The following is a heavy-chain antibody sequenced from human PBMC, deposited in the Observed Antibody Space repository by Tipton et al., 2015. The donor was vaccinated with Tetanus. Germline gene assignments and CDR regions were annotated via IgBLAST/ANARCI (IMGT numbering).Heavy chain of an antibody. D-gene: IGHD6-13*01. CDR3: AGVTAQRTELYFDH. Sequence: LRLSCAVSGASISSIYSWSWIRQPPGKGLEWIGYVFRSGSADYNPSLKSRVNISLDRSENQISLMLTSVTAADTAVYYCAGVTAQRTELYFDHWGQGTLVTVSS. V-gene: IGHV4-30-2*01. CDR1: GASISSIYS. J-gene: IGHJ4*02. CDR2: VFRSGSA.